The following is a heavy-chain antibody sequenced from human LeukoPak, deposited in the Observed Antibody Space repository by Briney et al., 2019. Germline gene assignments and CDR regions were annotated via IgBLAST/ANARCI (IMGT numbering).Heavy chain of an antibody. D-gene: IGHD2-15*01. CDR3: ARGEVGASCLDF. CDR1: GFTVNSNY. Sequence: GGSLRLSCAASGFTVNSNYMSWVRQAPGKGLEWVSLIYSGGSTYYADSVKGRFTISRDNSKNTLYLQMNSLKAEDTAVYYRARGEVGASCLDFWGQGTLVTVSS. J-gene: IGHJ4*02. CDR2: IYSGGST. V-gene: IGHV3-66*01.